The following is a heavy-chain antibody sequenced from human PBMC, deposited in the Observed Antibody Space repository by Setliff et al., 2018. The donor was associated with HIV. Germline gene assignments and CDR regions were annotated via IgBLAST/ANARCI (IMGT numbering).Heavy chain of an antibody. CDR2: INTATVTTT. V-gene: IGHV3-48*02. CDR1: GLSFSSYS. CDR3: ARVGRIYYFDY. Sequence: GGSLRLSCAASGLSFSSYSMNWVRQAPGKGLEWIAYINTATVTTTVYYADSVKGRFAVSRDNAKNSLFLDMNSLRDDDSAVYYCARVGRIYYFDYWGQGTLVTVSS. J-gene: IGHJ4*02. D-gene: IGHD1-26*01.